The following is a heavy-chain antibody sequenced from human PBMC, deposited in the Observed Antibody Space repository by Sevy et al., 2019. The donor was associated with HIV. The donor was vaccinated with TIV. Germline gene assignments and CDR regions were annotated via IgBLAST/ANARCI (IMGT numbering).Heavy chain of an antibody. CDR1: GFTFSSYG. V-gene: IGHV3-30*02. J-gene: IGHJ4*02. CDR2: VRYDGSNK. CDR3: AKDSVVVAAFDY. D-gene: IGHD2-15*01. Sequence: GGSLRLSCAASGFTFSSYGMHWVRQAPGKGLEWVAFVRYDGSNKYYADSVKGRFTISRDNSKNRLYLQMNSLRAEDTAVYYCAKDSVVVAAFDYWGQGTLVTVSS.